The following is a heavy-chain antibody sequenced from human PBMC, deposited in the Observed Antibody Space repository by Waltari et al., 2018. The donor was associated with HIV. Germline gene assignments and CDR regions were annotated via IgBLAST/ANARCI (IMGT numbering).Heavy chain of an antibody. Sequence: QVQLVQSGAEVKKPGASVEVSCKVSGYTLTELSMHWVRKAPGKGLEWMGGFDPEDGETIYAQKFQVRVTMTEDTSTDTAYMELSSLRSEDTAVYYCATEGISMVRGVYGMDVWGQGTTVTVSS. CDR3: ATEGISMVRGVYGMDV. CDR1: GYTLTELS. J-gene: IGHJ6*02. V-gene: IGHV1-24*01. CDR2: FDPEDGET. D-gene: IGHD3-10*01.